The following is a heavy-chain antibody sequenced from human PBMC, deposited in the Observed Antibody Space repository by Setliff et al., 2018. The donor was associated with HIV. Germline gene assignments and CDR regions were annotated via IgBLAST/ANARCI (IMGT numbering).Heavy chain of an antibody. CDR2: ISSNGVGT. D-gene: IGHD6-6*01. J-gene: IGHJ6*03. CDR1: GFTFSSYA. V-gene: IGHV3-64*01. CDR3: ARRARPDFYYMDV. Sequence: GGSLRLSCAASGFTFSSYAMDWVRQAPGKGLEYVSGISSNGVGTYYANSVQGRFTISRDNSKNTVYLQMGSLRPEDMAVYYCARRARPDFYYMDVWGKGTTVTVSS.